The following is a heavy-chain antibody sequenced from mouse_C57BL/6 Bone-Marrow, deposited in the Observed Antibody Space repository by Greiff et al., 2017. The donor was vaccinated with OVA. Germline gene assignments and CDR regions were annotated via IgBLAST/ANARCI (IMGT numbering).Heavy chain of an antibody. D-gene: IGHD1-1*01. CDR3: ARRTNYGSSFWFAY. CDR2: IHPNSGST. CDR1: GYTFTSYW. J-gene: IGHJ3*01. Sequence: VQLQQPGAELVKPGASVKLSCKASGYTFTSYWMHWVKQRPGQGLEWIGVIHPNSGSTNYNEKFKSKATLTVDKSSSTAYMQLSSLTSEDSAVYYCARRTNYGSSFWFAYWGQGSLVTVSA. V-gene: IGHV1-64*01.